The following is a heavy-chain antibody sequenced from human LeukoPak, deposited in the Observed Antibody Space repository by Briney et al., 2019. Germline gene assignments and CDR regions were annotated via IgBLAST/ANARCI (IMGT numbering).Heavy chain of an antibody. V-gene: IGHV4-59*12. CDR1: GGSISSYY. D-gene: IGHD3-22*01. CDR2: IYYSGST. J-gene: IGHJ4*02. CDR3: ASFREVNGETYYYDSSGYQPSDY. Sequence: SETLSLTCTVSGGSISSYYWSWIRQPPGKGLEWIGYIYYSGSTNYNPSLKSRVTISVDTSKNQFSLKLSSVTAADTAVYYCASFREVNGETYYYDSSGYQPSDYWGQGTLVTVSS.